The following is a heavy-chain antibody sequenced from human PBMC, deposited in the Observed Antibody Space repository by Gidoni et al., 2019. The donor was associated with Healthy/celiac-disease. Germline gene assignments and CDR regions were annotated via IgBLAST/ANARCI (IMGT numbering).Heavy chain of an antibody. CDR1: GGTFSSYA. D-gene: IGHD2-15*01. Sequence: QVQLVQSGAEVKKPGSSVKVSCKASGGTFSSYAISWVRQAPGQGLEWMGGIIPIFGTANYAQKFQGRVTITADESTSTAYMELSSLRSEDTAVYYCARDDNVFVVVGNSYYYYGMDVWGQGTTVTVSS. CDR3: ARDDNVFVVVGNSYYYYGMDV. V-gene: IGHV1-69*01. CDR2: IIPIFGTA. J-gene: IGHJ6*02.